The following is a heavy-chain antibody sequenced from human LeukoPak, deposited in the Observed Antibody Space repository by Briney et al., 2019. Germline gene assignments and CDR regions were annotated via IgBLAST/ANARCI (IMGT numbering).Heavy chain of an antibody. CDR3: ARDSGFVTGYYIPDY. D-gene: IGHD3-9*01. V-gene: IGHV1-69*13. Sequence: SVKVSCKASGGTFSSYAISWVRQAPGQGLEWMGGIIPIFGTANYAQKFQGRVTITADESTSTAYMELSSLRSEDTAVYYCARDSGFVTGYYIPDYWGQGTLVTVSS. CDR2: IIPIFGTA. CDR1: GGTFSSYA. J-gene: IGHJ4*02.